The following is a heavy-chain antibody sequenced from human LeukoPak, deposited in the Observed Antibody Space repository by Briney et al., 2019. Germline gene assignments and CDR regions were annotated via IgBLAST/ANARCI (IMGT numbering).Heavy chain of an antibody. V-gene: IGHV4-59*01. J-gene: IGHJ3*02. CDR2: IYYSVST. D-gene: IGHD5-12*01. Sequence: PSETLSLTCTVSGGSISSYYWSWIRQPPGKGLEWIGYIYYSVSTNYNPSLKSRVTISVDTSKNQFSLKLSSVTAADTAVYYCARDPSRGYSGYVAFDIWGQGTMVTVSS. CDR3: ARDPSRGYSGYVAFDI. CDR1: GGSISSYY.